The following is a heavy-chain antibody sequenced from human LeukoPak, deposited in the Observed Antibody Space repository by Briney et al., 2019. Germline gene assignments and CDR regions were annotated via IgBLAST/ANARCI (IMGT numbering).Heavy chain of an antibody. D-gene: IGHD3-22*01. CDR1: GGSISSYY. J-gene: IGHJ6*03. CDR2: IYYSGST. V-gene: IGHV4-59*12. CDR3: ARIRYYYDSSGYYSPGHYYYYYMDV. Sequence: SETLSLTCTVSGGSISSYYWSWIRQPPGKGLEWIAYIYYSGSTNYNPSLKSRVTISVDTSKNQFSLKLSSVTAADTAVYYCARIRYYYDSSGYYSPGHYYYYYMDVWGKGTTVTVSS.